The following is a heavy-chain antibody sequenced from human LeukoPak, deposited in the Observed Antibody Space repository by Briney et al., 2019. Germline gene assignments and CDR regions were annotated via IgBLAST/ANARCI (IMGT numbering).Heavy chain of an antibody. D-gene: IGHD1-14*01. CDR1: GFTVSTNS. J-gene: IGHJ6*03. Sequence: PGGSLRLSCTVSGFTVSTNSMSWVRQAPGKGLEWVSFIYSDNTHYSDSVKGRFTISRDNSKNTLYLQMNSLRAEDTAVYYCARSPAGANYYLDVWGKGTTVTISS. CDR2: IYSDNT. V-gene: IGHV3-66*01. CDR3: ARSPAGANYYLDV.